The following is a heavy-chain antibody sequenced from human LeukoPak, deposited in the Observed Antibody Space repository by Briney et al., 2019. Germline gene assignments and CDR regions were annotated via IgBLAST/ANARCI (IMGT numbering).Heavy chain of an antibody. J-gene: IGHJ4*02. CDR1: GFTFSSYA. CDR3: ARDYHGDYSFDY. Sequence: PGGSLRLSCAASGFTFSSYAMSWVRQAPGKGLEWVSAISGSGGTIYYADSVKGRFTISRDNAKNSLFLQMNSLGDDDTAVYYCARDYHGDYSFDYWGQGALVTVSS. CDR2: ISGSGGTI. D-gene: IGHD4-17*01. V-gene: IGHV3-23*01.